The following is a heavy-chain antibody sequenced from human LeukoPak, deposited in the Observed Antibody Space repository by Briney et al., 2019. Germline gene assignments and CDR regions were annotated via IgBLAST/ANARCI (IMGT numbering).Heavy chain of an antibody. CDR1: GDSISSYY. J-gene: IGHJ4*02. Sequence: SETLSLTCTVSGDSISSYYWSWIRQPPGKGLEWIGYLSYSGSTNYNPSLKSRVTISLDTSKNQFSLKLSSVTAADTAVYYCARFSSIAAAFDYWGLGTLVTVSS. D-gene: IGHD6-13*01. CDR2: LSYSGST. CDR3: ARFSSIAAAFDY. V-gene: IGHV4-59*01.